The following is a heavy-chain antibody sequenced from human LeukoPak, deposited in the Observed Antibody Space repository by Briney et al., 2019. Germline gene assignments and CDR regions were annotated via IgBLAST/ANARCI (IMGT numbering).Heavy chain of an antibody. Sequence: PSETLSPTCTVSGGSISSYYWSWIRQPPGKGLEWIGYIYYSGSTNYNLSLKSRVTISVDTSKNQFSLKLSSVTAADTAVYYCARSEGYCSSTSCYARWFDPWGQGTLVTVSS. J-gene: IGHJ5*02. CDR3: ARSEGYCSSTSCYARWFDP. V-gene: IGHV4-59*01. CDR2: IYYSGST. D-gene: IGHD2-2*01. CDR1: GGSISSYY.